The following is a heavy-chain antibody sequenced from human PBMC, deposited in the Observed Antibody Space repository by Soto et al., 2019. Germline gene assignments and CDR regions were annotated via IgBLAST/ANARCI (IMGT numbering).Heavy chain of an antibody. V-gene: IGHV3-74*01. D-gene: IGHD3-22*01. CDR1: GFTFSSYW. J-gene: IGHJ4*02. CDR3: VRGDGDYHDGNGYLGRH. CDR2: IKSDGSGT. Sequence: EVQLVESGGGSVQPGGSLRLSCAASGFTFSSYWMHWVRQAPGKGLVWVSRIKSDGSGTYYADSVKGRLTISRDNAKNTLYLKTHSLRAADTAVYYCVRGDGDYHDGNGYLGRHWGQGTLVTVSS.